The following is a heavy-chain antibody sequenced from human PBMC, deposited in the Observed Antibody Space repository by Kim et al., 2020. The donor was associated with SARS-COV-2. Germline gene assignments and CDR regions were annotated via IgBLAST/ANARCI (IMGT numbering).Heavy chain of an antibody. V-gene: IGHV3-30*18. J-gene: IGHJ6*02. CDR3: AKDRAGGYSSSWYPGVFHYYYYYGMDV. D-gene: IGHD6-13*01. Sequence: GGSLRLSCAASGFTFSSYGMHWVRQAPGKGLEWVAVISYDGSNKYYADSVKGRFTISRDNSKNTLYLQMNSLRAEDTAVYYCAKDRAGGYSSSWYPGVFHYYYYYGMDVWGQGTTVTVSS. CDR2: ISYDGSNK. CDR1: GFTFSSYG.